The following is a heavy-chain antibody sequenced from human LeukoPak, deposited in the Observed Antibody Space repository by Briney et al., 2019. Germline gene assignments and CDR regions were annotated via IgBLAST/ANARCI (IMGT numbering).Heavy chain of an antibody. Sequence: ASVKVSCKVSGYTLTELSMHWVRQAPGKGLEWMGGFDAEDGETIYAQKFQGRVTMTEDTSTDTAYMELSSLRSEDTAVYYCATGLATAILTFDYWGQGTLVTVSS. CDR2: FDAEDGET. J-gene: IGHJ4*02. CDR1: GYTLTELS. CDR3: ATGLATAILTFDY. V-gene: IGHV1-24*01. D-gene: IGHD2-21*02.